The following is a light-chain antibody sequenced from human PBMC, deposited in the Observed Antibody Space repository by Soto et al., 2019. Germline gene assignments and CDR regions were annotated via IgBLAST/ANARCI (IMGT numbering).Light chain of an antibody. V-gene: IGKV1-39*01. CDR2: AAS. CDR1: QSISSY. J-gene: IGKJ2*01. Sequence: DIQMIQSPSSLSASVGDRVTITCRASQSISSYLNWYQQKPGKAPNLLIYAASSLQSGVPSRFSGSGSGTDFTLTITSLQPEDFATYYCQQSYGTPTTFVQGTKLEIK. CDR3: QQSYGTPTT.